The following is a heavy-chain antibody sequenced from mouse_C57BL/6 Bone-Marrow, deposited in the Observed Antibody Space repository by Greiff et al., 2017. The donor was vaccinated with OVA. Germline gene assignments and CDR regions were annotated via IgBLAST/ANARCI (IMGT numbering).Heavy chain of an antibody. CDR3: ARWDGSSSYYAMDY. CDR2: IDPNSGGT. Sequence: QVQPQQSGAELVKPGASVKLSCKASGYTFTSYWMHWVKQRPGRGLEWIGRIDPNSGGTKYNEKFKSKATLTVDKPSSTAYMQLSSLTSEDSAVYYCARWDGSSSYYAMDYWGQGTSVTVSS. V-gene: IGHV1-72*01. D-gene: IGHD6-1*01. J-gene: IGHJ4*01. CDR1: GYTFTSYW.